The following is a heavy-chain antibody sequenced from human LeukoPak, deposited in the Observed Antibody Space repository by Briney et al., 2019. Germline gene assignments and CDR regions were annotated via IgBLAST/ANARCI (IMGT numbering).Heavy chain of an antibody. CDR3: ARVYYDSSGYLGTRRFDP. CDR1: GGTFSSYA. Sequence: ASVKVSCKASGGTFSSYAISWVRQATGQGLEWMGWMNPNSGNTGYAQKFQGRVTMTRNTSISTAYMELSSLRSEDTAVYYCARVYYDSSGYLGTRRFDPWGQGTLVTVSS. D-gene: IGHD3-22*01. CDR2: MNPNSGNT. V-gene: IGHV1-8*02. J-gene: IGHJ5*02.